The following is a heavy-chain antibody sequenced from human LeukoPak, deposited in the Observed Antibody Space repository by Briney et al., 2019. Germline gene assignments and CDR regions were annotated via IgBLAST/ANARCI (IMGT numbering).Heavy chain of an antibody. CDR2: IYHSGNT. V-gene: IGHV4-4*09. CDR1: GVSITTYY. D-gene: IGHD3-22*01. Sequence: SETLSLTCTVSGVSITTYYWGWVRQPPGKGLEWFGFIYHSGNTNYNPSLKSRVTMSVDTSKSQFSLRLSSVTAADTAVYYCATMTRRGQYYFDNWGQGTLVTVSS. J-gene: IGHJ4*02. CDR3: ATMTRRGQYYFDN.